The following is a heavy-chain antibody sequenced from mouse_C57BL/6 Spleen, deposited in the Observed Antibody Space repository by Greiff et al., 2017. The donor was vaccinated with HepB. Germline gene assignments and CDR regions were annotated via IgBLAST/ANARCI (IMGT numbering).Heavy chain of an antibody. V-gene: IGHV1-50*01. D-gene: IGHD1-1*01. CDR3: ARYYYGSSHWYFDV. CDR2: IDPSDSYT. CDR1: GYTFTSYW. J-gene: IGHJ1*03. Sequence: VQLQQPGAELVKPGASVKLSCKASGYTFTSYWMPWVKQRPGQGLEWIGEIDPSDSYTNYNQKFKGKATLTVDTSSSTAYMQLSSLTSEDSAVYYCARYYYGSSHWYFDVWGTGTTVTVSS.